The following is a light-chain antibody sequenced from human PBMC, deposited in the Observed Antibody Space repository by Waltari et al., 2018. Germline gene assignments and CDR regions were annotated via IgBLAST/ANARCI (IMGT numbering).Light chain of an antibody. V-gene: IGKV1-5*03. Sequence: DIQMTQAPSTLSDSIADRVTISCRASQSISFGLAWYQQKPGKTPKLLIYSASYLQGGVPSRFSGIGSGTEFTLTISDLHPDDFATYYCQRYDSDSSFGGGTKVEMK. CDR3: QRYDSDSS. J-gene: IGKJ4*01. CDR1: QSISFG. CDR2: SAS.